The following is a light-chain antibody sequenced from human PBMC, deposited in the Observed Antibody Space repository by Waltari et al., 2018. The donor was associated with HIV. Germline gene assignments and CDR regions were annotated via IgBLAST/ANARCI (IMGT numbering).Light chain of an antibody. Sequence: DMRITQSPSSLSASVGDRVSLPSRASQGIGNDLGWYQQKPGKAPKRLIYAISSLQSGVPSRFRGSGSGTEFTLTISSLQPEDFATYYCLQYDAYSRGLTFGGGTKVEIK. CDR3: LQYDAYSRGLT. V-gene: IGKV1-17*01. CDR1: QGIGND. CDR2: AIS. J-gene: IGKJ4*01.